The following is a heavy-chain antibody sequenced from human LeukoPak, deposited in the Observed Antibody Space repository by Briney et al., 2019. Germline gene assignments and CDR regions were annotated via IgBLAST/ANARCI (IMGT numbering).Heavy chain of an antibody. CDR3: ASRGYDSSGYYYYFDY. V-gene: IGHV1-69*13. D-gene: IGHD3-22*01. CDR2: IIPIFGTA. CDR1: GGTFSSYA. J-gene: IGHJ4*02. Sequence: ASVKVSCKASGGTFSSYAISWVRQAPGHGLEWMGGIIPIFGTANYAQKFQGRVTITADESTSTAYMELSSLRSEDTAVYYCASRGYDSSGYYYYFDYWGQGTLVTVSS.